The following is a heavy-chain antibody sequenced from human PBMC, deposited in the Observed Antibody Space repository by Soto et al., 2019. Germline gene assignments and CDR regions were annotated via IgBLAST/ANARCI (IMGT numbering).Heavy chain of an antibody. CDR3: ARDQRSGSFRPPDDAFDI. D-gene: IGHD1-26*01. CDR2: ISSSSSYI. J-gene: IGHJ3*02. CDR1: GFTFSSYS. Sequence: GGSLRLSCAASGFTFSSYSINWVRQAPGKGLEWVSSISSSSSYIYYADSVKGRFTISRDNAKNSLYLQMNSLRAEDTAVYYCARDQRSGSFRPPDDAFDIWGQGTMVTVSS. V-gene: IGHV3-21*01.